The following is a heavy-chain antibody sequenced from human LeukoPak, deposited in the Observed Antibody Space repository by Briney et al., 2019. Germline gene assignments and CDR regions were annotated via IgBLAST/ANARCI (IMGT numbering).Heavy chain of an antibody. D-gene: IGHD2-2*01. V-gene: IGHV1-69*05. Sequence: SVKVSCKASGGTFSSYAISWVRQAPGQGLEGMGGIIPIFGTANYAQKFQGRVTITTDESTSTAYMELSSLRSEDTAVYYCATEYCSSTSCVPNYYYYMDVWGKGTTVTVSS. CDR1: GGTFSSYA. J-gene: IGHJ6*03. CDR2: IIPIFGTA. CDR3: ATEYCSSTSCVPNYYYYMDV.